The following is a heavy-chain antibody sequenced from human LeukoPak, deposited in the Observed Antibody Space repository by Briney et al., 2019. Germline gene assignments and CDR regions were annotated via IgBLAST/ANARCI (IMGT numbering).Heavy chain of an antibody. CDR1: RGTFSRYA. J-gene: IGHJ6*03. D-gene: IGHD2-2*02. CDR3: ARGIVVVPAAIQPYYYMDV. CDR2: IIPIFGTA. Sequence: ASVNVSCKPTRGTFSRYAISWVRQAPGHGREWMGGIIPIFGTANYSQKFQGRVTVTTDESTSTAYTELSSLRSEDTAVYYCARGIVVVPAAIQPYYYMDVWGKGTTVTVSS. V-gene: IGHV1-69*05.